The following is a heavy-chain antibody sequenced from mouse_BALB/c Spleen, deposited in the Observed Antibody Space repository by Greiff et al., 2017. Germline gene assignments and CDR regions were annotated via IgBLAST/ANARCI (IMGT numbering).Heavy chain of an antibody. D-gene: IGHD2-1*01. CDR1: GFTFSSYA. V-gene: IGHV5-6-5*01. CDR2: ISSGGST. Sequence: DVMLVESGGGLVKPGGSLKLSCAASGFTFSSYAMSWVRQTPEKRLEWVASISSGGSTYYPDSVKGRFTISRDNARNILYLQMSSLRSEDTAMYYCARGYYGNYYFDYWGQGTTLTVSS. J-gene: IGHJ2*01. CDR3: ARGYYGNYYFDY.